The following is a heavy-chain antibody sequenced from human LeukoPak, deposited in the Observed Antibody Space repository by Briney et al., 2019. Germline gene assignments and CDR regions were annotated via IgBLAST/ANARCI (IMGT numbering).Heavy chain of an antibody. CDR3: AVHSSGYYYIDY. J-gene: IGHJ4*02. V-gene: IGHV3-21*04. Sequence: GSLRLSCAASGFTFSSYSMNWVRQAPGKGLEWVSSISSSSSYTYYADSVKGRFTISRDNSKNTPYLEMNSLRAEDTAVYYCAVHSSGYYYIDYWGQGTWSPSPQ. D-gene: IGHD3-22*01. CDR1: GFTFSSYS. CDR2: ISSSSSYT.